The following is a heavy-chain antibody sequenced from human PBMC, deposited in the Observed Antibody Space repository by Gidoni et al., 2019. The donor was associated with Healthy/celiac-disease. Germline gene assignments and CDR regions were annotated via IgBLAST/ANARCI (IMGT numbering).Heavy chain of an antibody. CDR3: ARRKWLVLRD. D-gene: IGHD6-19*01. V-gene: IGHV4-34*01. Sequence: QVQLQQWGAGLLKPSETLSLTCAVYGGSFSGYYWSWIRQPPGKGLEWIGEINHSGSTNYNPSLKSRVTISVDTPKNQFSLKLSSVTAADTAVYYCARRKWLVLRDWGQGTLVTVSS. J-gene: IGHJ4*02. CDR2: INHSGST. CDR1: GGSFSGYY.